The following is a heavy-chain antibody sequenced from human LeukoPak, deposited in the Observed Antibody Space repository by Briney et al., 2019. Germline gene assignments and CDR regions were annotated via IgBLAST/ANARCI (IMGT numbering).Heavy chain of an antibody. CDR1: GGSVSSGPYY. Sequence: SETLSLTCTVSGGSVSSGPYYWGWIRQPPGKGLEWIGNIYYGENTYYNPSLKSRVTISVDTSKNQFSLKLSSVTAADTAVYYCARGFPVRYFGHSYNWFDPWGQGTLVTVSS. CDR3: ARGFPVRYFGHSYNWFDP. J-gene: IGHJ5*02. V-gene: IGHV4-39*07. CDR2: IYYGENT. D-gene: IGHD3-9*01.